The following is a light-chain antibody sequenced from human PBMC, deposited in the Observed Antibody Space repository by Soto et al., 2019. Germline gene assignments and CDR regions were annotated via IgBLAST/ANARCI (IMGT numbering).Light chain of an antibody. CDR2: GAS. CDR3: QQCCRSLSYS. J-gene: IGKJ2*01. V-gene: IGKV3-20*01. CDR1: QTVTGTY. Sequence: DIVLTQSPGTLSLSPGERATLSCRARQTVTGTYLAWSQQKPGQAPRLLIYGASYRATGIPDRFSGSGSGTDFTLTISRLDPYYFSVYYYQQCCRSLSYSFGQGTQLEIK.